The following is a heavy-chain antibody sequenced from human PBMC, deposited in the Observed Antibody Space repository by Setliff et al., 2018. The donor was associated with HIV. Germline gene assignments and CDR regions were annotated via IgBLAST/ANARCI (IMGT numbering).Heavy chain of an antibody. CDR1: GFTFSSYW. CDR2: INTDGGYT. Sequence: PGGSLRLSCAASGFTFSSYWMHWVRQAPGKGLVWVSHINTDGGYTTYVDSVKGRFTISRDNTKNTLYLQMDSLRAEDTAMYYCAKNLYRSGWSPLDYWGQGTLVTVSS. CDR3: AKNLYRSGWSPLDY. J-gene: IGHJ4*02. D-gene: IGHD6-13*01. V-gene: IGHV3-74*01.